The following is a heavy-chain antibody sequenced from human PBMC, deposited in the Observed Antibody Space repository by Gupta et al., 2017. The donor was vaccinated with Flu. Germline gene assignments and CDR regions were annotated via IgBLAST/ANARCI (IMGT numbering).Heavy chain of an antibody. D-gene: IGHD1-26*01. J-gene: IGHJ4*02. V-gene: IGHV3-21*01. CDR2: ISSSSSYI. Sequence: EVQLVESGGGLVKPGGSLRLSCAASGFTFSSYSMNWVRQAPGKGLEWVSSISSSSSYIYYADSVKGRFTISRDNAKNSLYLQMNSLRAEDTAVYYCARDIKWELPSPRGYFDYWGQGTLVTVSS. CDR1: GFTFSSYS. CDR3: ARDIKWELPSPRGYFDY.